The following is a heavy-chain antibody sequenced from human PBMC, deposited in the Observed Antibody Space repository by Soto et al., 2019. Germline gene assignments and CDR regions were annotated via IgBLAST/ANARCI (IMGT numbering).Heavy chain of an antibody. J-gene: IGHJ4*02. D-gene: IGHD2-15*01. CDR3: AKISRHSCYSAIDH. CDR1: RFSFSHYA. V-gene: IGHV3-23*01. CDR2: MCGNDNQT. Sequence: EVLLLESGGGLVQPGGSLRLSCAASRFSFSHYAMSWVRQAPGKGLEWVSSMCGNDNQTYYADSVRGRFTISRDNSKNMLDLQMNSLRGEDTAIYYCAKISRHSCYSAIDHWGQGILVVVSS.